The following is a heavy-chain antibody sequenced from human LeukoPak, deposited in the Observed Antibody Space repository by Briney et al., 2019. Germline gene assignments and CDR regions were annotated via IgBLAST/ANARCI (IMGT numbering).Heavy chain of an antibody. D-gene: IGHD4-17*01. Sequence: GGSLRLSCVASGFTFRRYWMYWVRQAPGKGLEWVSRISGRSLRTNYADSVKGRFTISRDNSKNTLYLQMNSLRAEDTAVYYCAKDGGDYQFDYWGQGTLVTVSS. CDR1: GFTFRRYW. CDR2: ISGRSLRT. V-gene: IGHV3-23*01. CDR3: AKDGGDYQFDY. J-gene: IGHJ4*02.